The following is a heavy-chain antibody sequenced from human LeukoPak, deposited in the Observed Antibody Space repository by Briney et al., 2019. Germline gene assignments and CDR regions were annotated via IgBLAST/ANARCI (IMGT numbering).Heavy chain of an antibody. CDR1: GGSISSSNW. CDR2: IKSKTDGGTT. Sequence: GTLSLTCAVSGGSISSSNWWSWVRQAPGKGLEWVGRIKSKTDGGTTDYAAPVKGRFTISRDDSKNTLYLQMNSLKTEDTAVYYCTTEPYGSGSYFAISDYWGQGTLVTVSS. D-gene: IGHD3-10*01. J-gene: IGHJ4*02. CDR3: TTEPYGSGSYFAISDY. V-gene: IGHV3-15*01.